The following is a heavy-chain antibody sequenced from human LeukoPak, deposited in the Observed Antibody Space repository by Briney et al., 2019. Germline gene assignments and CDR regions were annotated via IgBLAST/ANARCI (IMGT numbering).Heavy chain of an antibody. D-gene: IGHD3-10*01. CDR1: GYTFTGYH. CDR2: IDPNSGDT. CDR3: ARNTNYFGSGNSFDY. V-gene: IGHV1-2*02. J-gene: IGHJ4*02. Sequence: ASVKVSCKALGYTFTGYHMHWVRQAPGQGLEWMGWIDPNSGDTNYAQRFQGRVTMTRDTSITTAYMDLSRLRSDDTAVYYCARNTNYFGSGNSFDYWGQGTLVTVSS.